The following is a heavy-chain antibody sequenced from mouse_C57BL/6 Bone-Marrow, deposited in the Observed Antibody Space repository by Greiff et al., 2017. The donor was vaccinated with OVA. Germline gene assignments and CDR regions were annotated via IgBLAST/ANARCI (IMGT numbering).Heavy chain of an antibody. CDR3: TRIYYYGSIFSWFSY. V-gene: IGHV1-5*01. D-gene: IGHD1-1*01. CDR2: IYPGNSDT. J-gene: IGHJ3*01. CDR1: GYTFTSYW. Sequence: EVQLVESGTVLARPGASVKLSCKTSGYTFTSYWMHWVKQRPGQGLEWIGAIYPGNSDTSYKQKFKGTAKLTAVTSASTAYMVLSSLTNEDSSVYYFTRIYYYGSIFSWFSYWGQGTLVTVSA.